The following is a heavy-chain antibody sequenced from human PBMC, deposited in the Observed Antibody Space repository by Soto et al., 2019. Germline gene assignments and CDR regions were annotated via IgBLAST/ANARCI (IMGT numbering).Heavy chain of an antibody. CDR2: IYSSGST. D-gene: IGHD5-18*01. CDR1: GDSISGYH. V-gene: IGHV4-4*07. J-gene: IGHJ5*02. CDR3: AREYSYHFDP. Sequence: PSETLSLTCSVSGDSISGYHWTWIRQPAGKGLEWIGRIYSSGSTDYNPSLKSRVIMSVDTSKNQFSLKLTSVTAADTAVYYCAREYSYHFDPWGQGTLVNVSS.